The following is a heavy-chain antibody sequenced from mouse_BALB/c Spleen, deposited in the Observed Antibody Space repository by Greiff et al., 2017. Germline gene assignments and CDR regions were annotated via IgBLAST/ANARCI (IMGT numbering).Heavy chain of an antibody. CDR3: ARGGNYPYYFDY. V-gene: IGHV5-17*02. CDR2: ISSGSSTI. Sequence: EVQRVESGGGLVQPGGSRKLSCAASGFTFSSFGMHWVRQAPEKGLEWVAYISSGSSTIYYADTVKGRFTISRDNPKNTLFLQMTSLRSEDTAMYYCARGGNYPYYFDYWGQGTTLTVSS. CDR1: GFTFSSFG. D-gene: IGHD2-1*01. J-gene: IGHJ2*01.